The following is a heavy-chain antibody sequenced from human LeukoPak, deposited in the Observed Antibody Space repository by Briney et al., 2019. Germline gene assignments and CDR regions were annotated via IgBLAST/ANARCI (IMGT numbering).Heavy chain of an antibody. CDR3: ARVAYSYGYREIDY. V-gene: IGHV1-69*11. D-gene: IGHD5-18*01. CDR1: GGTFSSYV. Sequence: SVKVSCKASGGTFSSYVISWVRQAPGQGLEWMGIINPSAGSTNYAQKFQGRVTITADESTSTAYMELSSLRSEDTAVYYCARVAYSYGYREIDYWGQGTLVTVSS. J-gene: IGHJ4*02. CDR2: INPSAGST.